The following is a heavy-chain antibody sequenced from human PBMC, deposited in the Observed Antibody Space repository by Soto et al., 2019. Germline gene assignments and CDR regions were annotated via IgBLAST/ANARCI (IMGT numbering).Heavy chain of an antibody. J-gene: IGHJ4*02. CDR1: GFNFISYV. V-gene: IGHV3-33*01. Sequence: GGSLRLSCTASGFNFISYVMHWVRQAPGKGLEWVAVIWYDGGNKYYADSVKGRFTISRDNSENTLYLQMNSLRAEDTAVYYCARDGQWLPRDGLRSSYYFDYWGQGTLVTVSS. CDR3: ARDGQWLPRDGLRSSYYFDY. CDR2: IWYDGGNK. D-gene: IGHD6-19*01.